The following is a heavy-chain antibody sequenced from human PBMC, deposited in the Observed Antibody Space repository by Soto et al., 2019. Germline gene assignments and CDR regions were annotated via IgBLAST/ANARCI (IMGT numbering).Heavy chain of an antibody. Sequence: SETLSLTCAVYGGSFSGYYWSWIRQPPGKGLEWIGEINHSGSTNYNPSLKSRVTISVDTSKNQFSLKLSSVTAADTAVYYCARGGRYSGYGWGQGTLVTVSS. CDR1: GGSFSGYY. CDR3: ARGGRYSGYG. CDR2: INHSGST. J-gene: IGHJ4*02. D-gene: IGHD5-12*01. V-gene: IGHV4-34*01.